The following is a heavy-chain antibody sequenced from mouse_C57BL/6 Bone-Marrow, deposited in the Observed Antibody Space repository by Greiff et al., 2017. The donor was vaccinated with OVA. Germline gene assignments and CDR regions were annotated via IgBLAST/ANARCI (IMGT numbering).Heavy chain of an antibody. CDR1: GYTFTSYW. CDR2: IDSNSGGS. V-gene: IGHV1-72*01. D-gene: IGHD2-4*01. J-gene: IGHJ3*01. CDR3: ARCEDYDVTWFAY. Sequence: QVQLQQPGAELVKPGASVKLSCKASGYTFTSYWMHWVKQRPGRGLEWIGRIDSNSGGSKSHEKFQSKATLTVDKPSSTAYMQLSSLTSGDAAVYYCARCEDYDVTWFAYWGQGTLVTVSA.